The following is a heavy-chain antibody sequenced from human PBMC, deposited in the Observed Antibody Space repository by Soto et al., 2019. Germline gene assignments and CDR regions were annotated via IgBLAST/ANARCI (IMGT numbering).Heavy chain of an antibody. J-gene: IGHJ4*02. D-gene: IGHD3-16*01. CDR3: VRDLWGFES. CDR1: GFTISSYA. Sequence: EVQLVESGGGLVQPGGSLRLSCSASGFTISSYAMHWVRQAPWKGLESVSVTYSTGGSTHYADSVRGRFTISTDNSKNALNLQMSSLRAEDTAVYYCVRDLWGFESWGQGTLVTVSS. CDR2: TYSTGGST. V-gene: IGHV3-64D*08.